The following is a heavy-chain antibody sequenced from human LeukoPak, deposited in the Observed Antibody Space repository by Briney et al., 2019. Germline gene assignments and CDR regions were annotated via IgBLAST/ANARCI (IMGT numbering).Heavy chain of an antibody. Sequence: PSETLSLTCVVSGYSISSGYYWGWIRQPPGKGLEWIGSIYHSGSTYYNPSLKSRVTISVDTSKNQFSLKLSSVTAADTAVYYCARVWSYYYDSSGYPGHAFDIWGQGTMVTVSS. CDR1: GYSISSGYY. CDR3: ARVWSYYYDSSGYPGHAFDI. CDR2: IYHSGST. J-gene: IGHJ3*02. D-gene: IGHD3-22*01. V-gene: IGHV4-38-2*01.